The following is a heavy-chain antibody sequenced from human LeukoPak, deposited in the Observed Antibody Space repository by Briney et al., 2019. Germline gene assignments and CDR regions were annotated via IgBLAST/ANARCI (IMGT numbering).Heavy chain of an antibody. CDR2: IKEDGSEK. J-gene: IGHJ4*02. Sequence: PGGSLRLSCEASGFTFSNYWMSWVCQTPGKGLEWVANIKEDGSEKNYVDSVKGRLTLSRDNAKNSLYLQMNSLRAEDTAVYYCARSGSDFDYWGQGTLVSVSS. D-gene: IGHD3-3*01. CDR3: ARSGSDFDY. CDR1: GFTFSNYW. V-gene: IGHV3-7*01.